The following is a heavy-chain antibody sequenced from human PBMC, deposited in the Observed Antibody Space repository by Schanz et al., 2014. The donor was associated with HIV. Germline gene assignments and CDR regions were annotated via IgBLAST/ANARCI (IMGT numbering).Heavy chain of an antibody. CDR1: GFTFNDYY. CDR2: ISDTGTTT. J-gene: IGHJ4*02. CDR3: ARVPYSGSYEYYFDY. D-gene: IGHD1-26*01. Sequence: VQLVESGGGLVQPGRSLRLSCAASGFTFNDYYMTWIRQAPGKGLEWVSYISDTGTTTYYADSVNGRFTISRDNAKNSLYLQMNSLRAEDTAVYYCARVPYSGSYEYYFDYWGQGTLVTVSS. V-gene: IGHV3-11*01.